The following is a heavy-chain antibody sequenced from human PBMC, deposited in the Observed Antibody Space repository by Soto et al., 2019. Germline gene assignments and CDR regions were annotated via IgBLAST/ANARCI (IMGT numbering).Heavy chain of an antibody. J-gene: IGHJ4*02. Sequence: QVQLVQSGAEVKKPGASVKVSCKASGYTFTSYYITRVRQAPGQGLEWMGWISAYNSNTNYAQKLQGRVTMTTDTSTSAAYRELRSLRSDDTAVYYCARDLPPLDYWGQGTLVTVSS. CDR3: ARDLPPLDY. CDR2: ISAYNSNT. V-gene: IGHV1-18*01. CDR1: GYTFTSYY.